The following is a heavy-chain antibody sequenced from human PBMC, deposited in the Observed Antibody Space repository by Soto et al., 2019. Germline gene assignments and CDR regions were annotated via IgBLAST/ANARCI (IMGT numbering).Heavy chain of an antibody. D-gene: IGHD1-26*01. CDR1: GYTFTSYA. V-gene: IGHV1-3*01. J-gene: IGHJ4*02. CDR2: INAGNGNT. CDR3: ARGLGLYYFDY. Sequence: QVQLVQSGAEVKKPGASVKVSCKASGYTFTSYAMHWVRQAPGQRLEWMGWINAGNGNTKYSQKFQGRVTITRDTSASTAYMELSSLRSEYTAVYYCARGLGLYYFDYWGQGTLVTVPS.